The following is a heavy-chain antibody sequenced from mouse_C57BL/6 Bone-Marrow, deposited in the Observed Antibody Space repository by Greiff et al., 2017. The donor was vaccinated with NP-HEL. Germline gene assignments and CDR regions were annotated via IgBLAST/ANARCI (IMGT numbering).Heavy chain of an antibody. Sequence: VQLKESGPELVKPGASVKISCKASGYSFTGYYMNWVKQSPEKSLEWIGEINPSTGGTTYNQKFKAKATLTVDKSSSTAYMQLKSLTSADSAVYYCARNLYYYGSRTWFAYWGQGTLVTVSA. CDR2: INPSTGGT. D-gene: IGHD1-1*01. CDR3: ARNLYYYGSRTWFAY. CDR1: GYSFTGYY. V-gene: IGHV1-42*01. J-gene: IGHJ3*01.